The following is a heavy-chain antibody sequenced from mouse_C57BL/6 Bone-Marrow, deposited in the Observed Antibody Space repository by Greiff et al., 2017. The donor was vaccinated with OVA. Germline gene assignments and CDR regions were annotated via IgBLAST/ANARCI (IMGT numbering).Heavy chain of an antibody. J-gene: IGHJ3*01. CDR2: IHPNSGST. V-gene: IGHV1-64*01. D-gene: IGHD2-1*01. Sequence: QVQLQQPGAELVKPGASVKLSCKASGYTFTSYWMHWVKQRPGQGLEWIGMIHPNSGSTNYNEKFKSKATLTVDKSSSTAYMQLSSLTSEDSAVYYCARASGNSWFAYWGQGTLVTVSA. CDR1: GYTFTSYW. CDR3: ARASGNSWFAY.